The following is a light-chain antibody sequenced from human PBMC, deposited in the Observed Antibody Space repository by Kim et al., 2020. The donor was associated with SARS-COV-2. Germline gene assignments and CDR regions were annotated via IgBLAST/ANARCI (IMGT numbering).Light chain of an antibody. Sequence: KTVTSSCTRSSGSIASNYVQWYQQRPGSAPTTVIYADNQRPSGVPDRFSGSIDSSSNSASLTISGLKTEDEADYYCQSYDSSNHWVFGGGTQLTVL. CDR3: QSYDSSNHWV. V-gene: IGLV6-57*03. CDR2: ADN. CDR1: SGSIASNY. J-gene: IGLJ3*02.